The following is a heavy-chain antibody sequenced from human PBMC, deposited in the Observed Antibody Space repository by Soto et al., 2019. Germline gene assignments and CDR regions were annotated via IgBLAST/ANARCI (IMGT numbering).Heavy chain of an antibody. CDR1: GYTFISYA. Sequence: GASVKVSCKASGYTFISYAMHWVRQAPGQRLEWMGWINAGNGNTKYSQKFRGRVTITRDTSASTAHMELNSLRSEVTAVYYCARTSGYYFLDYWGQGVLVTVSS. J-gene: IGHJ4*02. V-gene: IGHV1-3*01. CDR3: ARTSGYYFLDY. D-gene: IGHD3-22*01. CDR2: INAGNGNT.